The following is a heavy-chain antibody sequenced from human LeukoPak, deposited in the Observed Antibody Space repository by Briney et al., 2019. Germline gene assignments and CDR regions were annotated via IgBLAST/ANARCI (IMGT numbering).Heavy chain of an antibody. D-gene: IGHD2-21*02. CDR2: IIPIFGTA. J-gene: IGHJ3*02. Sequence: SVKVSCKASGCIFSSYAIGWLRQAPGQGLEWMGGIIPIFGTANYAQKFQGRVTITADESTSTAYMELSSLRSEDTAVYYCARAECGGDCYFWRDAFDIWGQGTMVTVSS. V-gene: IGHV1-69*01. CDR1: GCIFSSYA. CDR3: ARAECGGDCYFWRDAFDI.